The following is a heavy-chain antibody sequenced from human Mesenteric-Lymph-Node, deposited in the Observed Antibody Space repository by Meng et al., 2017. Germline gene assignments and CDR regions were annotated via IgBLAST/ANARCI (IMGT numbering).Heavy chain of an antibody. J-gene: IGHJ4*02. CDR1: GFTFSSYG. V-gene: IGHV3-33*01. CDR2: IWYDGSNK. Sequence: GESLKISCAASGFTFSSYGMHWVRQAPGKGLEWVAVIWYDGSNKYYADSVKGRFTISRDNSKNTLYLQMNSLRAEDTAVYYCARAGDPTDYFDYWGQGTLVTVSS. CDR3: ARAGDPTDYFDY. D-gene: IGHD7-27*01.